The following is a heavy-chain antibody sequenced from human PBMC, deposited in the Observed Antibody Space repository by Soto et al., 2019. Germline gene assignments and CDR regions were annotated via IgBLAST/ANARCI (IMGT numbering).Heavy chain of an antibody. CDR2: IYWDDEK. V-gene: IGHV2-5*02. CDR3: AVTMDTVSVHFYDLDV. Sequence: QITLKESGPTLVKPTQTLTLTCTFSGFSLSVSGVGVGWIRQPPGKALEWLALIYWDDEKRYSPSLKSRLTITKDTSKNHVVLTMTNIDPVDTATYYCAVTMDTVSVHFYDLDVWGQGTTVTVSS. J-gene: IGHJ6*02. CDR1: GFSLSVSGVG. D-gene: IGHD4-17*01.